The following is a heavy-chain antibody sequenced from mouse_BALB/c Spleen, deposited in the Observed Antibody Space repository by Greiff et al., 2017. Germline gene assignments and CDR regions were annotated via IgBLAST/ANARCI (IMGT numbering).Heavy chain of an antibody. Sequence: EVQLVESGGGLVKPGGSLKLSCAASGFTFSSYAMSWVRQTPEKRLEWVASISSGGSTYYPDSVKGRFTISRDNARNILYLQMSSLRSEDTAMYYCARWPWYDGYYYAMDYWGQGTSVTVSS. CDR1: GFTFSSYA. J-gene: IGHJ4*01. V-gene: IGHV5-6-5*01. D-gene: IGHD2-14*01. CDR2: ISSGGST. CDR3: ARWPWYDGYYYAMDY.